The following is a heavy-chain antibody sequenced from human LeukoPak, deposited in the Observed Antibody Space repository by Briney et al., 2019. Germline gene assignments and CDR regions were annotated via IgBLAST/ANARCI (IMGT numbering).Heavy chain of an antibody. J-gene: IGHJ4*02. CDR2: IYHSGST. CDR3: ARGESSYSSSWYTL. D-gene: IGHD6-13*01. CDR1: GGSISSSNW. Sequence: PSGTLSLTCAVSGGSISSSNWWSWVRQPPGKGLEWIGEIYHSGSTNYNPSLKSRVTISVDKSKNQFSLKLSSVTAANTAVYYCARGESSYSSSWYTLWGQGTLVTVSS. V-gene: IGHV4-4*02.